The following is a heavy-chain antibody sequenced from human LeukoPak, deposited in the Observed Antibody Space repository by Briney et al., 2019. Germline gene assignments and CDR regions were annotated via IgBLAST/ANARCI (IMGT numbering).Heavy chain of an antibody. V-gene: IGHV1-2*02. Sequence: ASVKVSCKASGYTFTGYYMHWVRQAPGQGLEWMGWINPNSGGTNYAQKFQGRVTMTRDTSISTACMELSRLRSDDTAVYYCARESAPYSSSWYPDYWGQGTLVTVSS. D-gene: IGHD6-13*01. CDR3: ARESAPYSSSWYPDY. CDR1: GYTFTGYY. CDR2: INPNSGGT. J-gene: IGHJ4*02.